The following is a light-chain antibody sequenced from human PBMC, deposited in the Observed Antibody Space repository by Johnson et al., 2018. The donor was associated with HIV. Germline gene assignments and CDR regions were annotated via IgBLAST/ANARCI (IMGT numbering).Light chain of an antibody. CDR3: AAWDDSLNGFYV. CDR2: DNN. Sequence: QAVLTQPPSVSAAPGQKVTISCSGSSSNIGNNYVSWYQQLPGTAPKLLIYDNNKRPSGIPDRFSGSKSGTSATLGITGLQTGDEADYYCAAWDDSLNGFYVFGTGTK. CDR1: SSNIGNNY. J-gene: IGLJ1*01. V-gene: IGLV1-51*01.